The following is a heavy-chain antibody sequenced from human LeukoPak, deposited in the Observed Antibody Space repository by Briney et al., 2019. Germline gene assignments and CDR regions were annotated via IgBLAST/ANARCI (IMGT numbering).Heavy chain of an antibody. Sequence: PGRSLRLSCAASGFTFSSYGMHWVRQAPGKGLEWVAVISYDGSNKYYADSVKGRFTISRDNSKNTLYLQMNSLRAEDTAVYYCAKVIVAWDGSGIMLFYGMDVWGKGTTVTVSS. CDR3: AKVIVAWDGSGIMLFYGMDV. V-gene: IGHV3-30*18. CDR1: GFTFSSYG. J-gene: IGHJ6*04. CDR2: ISYDGSNK. D-gene: IGHD3-10*01.